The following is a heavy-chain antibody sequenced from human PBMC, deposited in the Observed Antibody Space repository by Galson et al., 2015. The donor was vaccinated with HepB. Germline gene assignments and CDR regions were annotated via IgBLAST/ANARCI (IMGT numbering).Heavy chain of an antibody. J-gene: IGHJ4*02. Sequence: CAISGDSVSSTSAVWNWVRQSPSRGLEWLGRTWYRSKWYYGFAVSVESRITINPDTSKNQFSLQLSSVTPEDTAVYYCARTQVVAAYVDYCGQGTLVTVSS. V-gene: IGHV6-1*01. CDR1: GDSVSSTSAV. CDR2: TWYRSKWYY. D-gene: IGHD2-15*01. CDR3: ARTQVVAAYVDY.